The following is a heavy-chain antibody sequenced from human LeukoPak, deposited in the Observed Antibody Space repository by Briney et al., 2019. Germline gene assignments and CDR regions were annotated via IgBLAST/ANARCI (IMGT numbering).Heavy chain of an antibody. CDR1: GFNFSIYW. CDR2: INTDGSSP. CDR3: VRSSLDF. V-gene: IGHV3-74*01. J-gene: IGHJ4*02. Sequence: PGGSLSPSCPASGFNFSIYWMHWVGQPPGKGLVWVSHINTDGSSPTYADSVKGRFTISRDNAKNTLYLQLNSLRAEDTAMYYCVRSSLDFWGQGTLVTVSP.